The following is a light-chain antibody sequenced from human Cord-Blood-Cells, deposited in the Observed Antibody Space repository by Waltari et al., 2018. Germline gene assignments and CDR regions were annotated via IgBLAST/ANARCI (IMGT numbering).Light chain of an antibody. CDR2: DVS. CDR1: SSDVGRYNL. V-gene: IGLV2-23*02. CDR3: CSYAGSSTLV. J-gene: IGLJ3*02. Sequence: QSALTQPASVSGSPGQSITISCTGTSSDVGRYNLVSWYHQHPGKAPKLMIYDVSKRPSGVSNRFSGSKSGNTASLTISGLQAEDEADYYCCSYAGSSTLVFGGGTKLTVL.